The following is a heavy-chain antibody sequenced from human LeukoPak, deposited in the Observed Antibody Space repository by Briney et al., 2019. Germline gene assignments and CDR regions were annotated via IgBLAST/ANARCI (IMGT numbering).Heavy chain of an antibody. Sequence: GGSPRLPCAATGFTFSGSAMHWVRQASGKGLEWVGRIRSKANSYATAYAASVKGRFTISRDDSKNTAYLQMNSLKTEDTAVYYCTSPVLIGGDYWGQGTLVTVSS. CDR3: TSPVLIGGDY. J-gene: IGHJ4*02. CDR2: IRSKANSYAT. V-gene: IGHV3-73*01. CDR1: GFTFSGSA. D-gene: IGHD2-8*02.